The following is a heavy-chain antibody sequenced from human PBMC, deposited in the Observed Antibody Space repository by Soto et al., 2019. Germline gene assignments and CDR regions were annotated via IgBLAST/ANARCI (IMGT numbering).Heavy chain of an antibody. V-gene: IGHV2-5*01. CDR1: GFSLSAYGVR. CDR2: IHLNDDK. CDR3: AHTKDSSGFLTS. D-gene: IGHD3-22*01. J-gene: IGHJ5*02. Sequence: QITLKESGPTLVKPTQTLTLTCSFSGFSLSAYGVRVIWFRQPPGETLEWLALIHLNDDKRYSPSLKSRLTTTKATSKTQVVLTLTNLDPLDTGTYFCAHTKDSSGFLTSWGQGILVTVSS.